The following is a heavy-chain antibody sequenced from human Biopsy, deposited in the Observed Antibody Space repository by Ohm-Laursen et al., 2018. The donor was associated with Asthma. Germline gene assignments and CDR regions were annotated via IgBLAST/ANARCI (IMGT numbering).Heavy chain of an antibody. Sequence: SETLSLTCPVYGGSFSGYYWSWIRQPPGKGLEWIGEINHSGSTNYNPSLKSRVTISVDTSKNQFSLKLSSVTAADTAVYYCARAGQCSSTSCYNPGWFDPWGQGTLVTVSS. CDR3: ARAGQCSSTSCYNPGWFDP. D-gene: IGHD2-2*01. CDR2: INHSGST. V-gene: IGHV4-34*01. CDR1: GGSFSGYY. J-gene: IGHJ5*02.